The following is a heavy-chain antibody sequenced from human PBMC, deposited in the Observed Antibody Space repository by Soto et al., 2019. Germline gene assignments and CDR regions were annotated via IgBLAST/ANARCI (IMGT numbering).Heavy chain of an antibody. D-gene: IGHD6-19*01. CDR2: ISANSGNT. V-gene: IGHV1-18*01. J-gene: IGHJ4*02. CDR1: GYTFTSYG. CDR3: AKDISWYSSGWYHGY. Sequence: ASVKVSCKASGYTFTSYGISWVRQAPGQGLEWMGWISANSGNTNYAQKLQGRVTMTTNTSTSTAYMELSSLRAEDTAVYYCAKDISWYSSGWYHGYWGQGTLVTVSS.